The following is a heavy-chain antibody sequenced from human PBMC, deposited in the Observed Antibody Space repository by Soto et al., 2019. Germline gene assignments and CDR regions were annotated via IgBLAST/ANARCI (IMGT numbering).Heavy chain of an antibody. J-gene: IGHJ6*02. CDR1: GYTFITYY. V-gene: IGHV1-2*02. CDR2: INPNSGGT. D-gene: IGHD4-17*01. Sequence: GASVKVSCKASGYTFITYYIHWVRQAPGQGLEWMGWINPNSGGTNYAQKFQGRVTMTRDTSISTAYVELNSLRSDDTAVYYCARHYRGHYLTEFYYYAMDLWGQGTTVTVSS. CDR3: ARHYRGHYLTEFYYYAMDL.